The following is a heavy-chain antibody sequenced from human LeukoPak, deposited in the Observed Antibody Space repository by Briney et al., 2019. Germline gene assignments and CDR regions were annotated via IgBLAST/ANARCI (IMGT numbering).Heavy chain of an antibody. Sequence: ASVKLSCKAFGYTFTGYWMHWVRQAPGQGLEWMGWINPNSGGTNYAQKFQGRVTMTRDTSISTAYMELSRLRSDDTAVYYCAREYCSSTSCYDDFDYWGQGTLVTVSS. CDR3: AREYCSSTSCYDDFDY. J-gene: IGHJ4*02. D-gene: IGHD2-2*01. CDR2: INPNSGGT. CDR1: GYTFTGYW. V-gene: IGHV1-2*02.